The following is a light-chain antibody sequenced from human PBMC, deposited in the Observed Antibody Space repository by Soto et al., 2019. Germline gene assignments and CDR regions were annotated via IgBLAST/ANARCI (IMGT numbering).Light chain of an antibody. CDR1: SSNIGSNT. J-gene: IGLJ2*01. Sequence: QSVLTQPPSASETPGQRVTISCSGSSSNIGSNTVNWYQQLPGTAPNLLIYSNNQRPSGVPDRFSGSKSGTSASLAISGLQSEDEADYYCAAWDDSLNGLVFGGGTKVTVL. V-gene: IGLV1-44*01. CDR2: SNN. CDR3: AAWDDSLNGLV.